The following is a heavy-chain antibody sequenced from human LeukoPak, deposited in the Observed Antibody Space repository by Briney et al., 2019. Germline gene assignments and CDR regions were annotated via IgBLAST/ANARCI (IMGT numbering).Heavy chain of an antibody. J-gene: IGHJ4*02. CDR2: ISGSGGST. CDR3: AKDIAYGGNHWEVFDY. CDR1: GFTFSSYG. D-gene: IGHD4-23*01. Sequence: PGGSLRLSCAASGFTFSSYGMSWVRQAPGKGLEWVSAISGSGGSTYYADSVKGRFTISRDNSKNTLYLQMNSLRAEDTAVYYCAKDIAYGGNHWEVFDYWGQGTLVTVSS. V-gene: IGHV3-23*01.